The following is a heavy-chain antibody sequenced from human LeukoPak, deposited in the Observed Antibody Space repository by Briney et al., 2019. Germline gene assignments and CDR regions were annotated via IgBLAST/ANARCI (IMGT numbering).Heavy chain of an antibody. D-gene: IGHD3-3*01. J-gene: IGHJ5*02. CDR1: GYTFTSYG. V-gene: IGHV1-18*01. Sequence: ASVKVSCKASGYTFTSYGISWVRQAPGQGLEWMGWISAYNGNTNYAQKLQGRVTMTTDTSTSTAYMELRSLRSDDTAVYYCARDGTIFGVVIILFDPWGQGTLVTVSP. CDR2: ISAYNGNT. CDR3: ARDGTIFGVVIILFDP.